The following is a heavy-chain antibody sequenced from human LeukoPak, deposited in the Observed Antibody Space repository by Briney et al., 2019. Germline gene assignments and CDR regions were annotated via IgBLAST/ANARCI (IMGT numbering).Heavy chain of an antibody. D-gene: IGHD6-13*01. J-gene: IGHJ5*02. Sequence: GGSLRLSCAASGFTFSSYSMNWVRQAPGKGLEWVSSISSSSYIYYADSVKGRFTISRDNAKNSLYLQMNSLRAEDTAVYYCAREGIAEPDTNWFDPWGQGTLVTVSS. V-gene: IGHV3-21*04. CDR3: AREGIAEPDTNWFDP. CDR1: GFTFSSYS. CDR2: ISSSSYI.